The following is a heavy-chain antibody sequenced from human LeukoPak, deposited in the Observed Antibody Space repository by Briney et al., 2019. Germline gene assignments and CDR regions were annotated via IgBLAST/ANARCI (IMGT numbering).Heavy chain of an antibody. CDR1: GGSISSYY. CDR3: ASEAPGDGGYYYYYYMDV. D-gene: IGHD7-27*01. CDR2: IYYSGST. J-gene: IGHJ6*03. V-gene: IGHV4-59*08. Sequence: SETLSLTCTVSGGSISSYYWSWIRQPPGKGLEWIGYIYYSGSTNYNPSLKSRVTISVDTSKNQFSLKLSSVTAADTAVYYCASEAPGDGGYYYYYYMDVWGKGTTVTVSS.